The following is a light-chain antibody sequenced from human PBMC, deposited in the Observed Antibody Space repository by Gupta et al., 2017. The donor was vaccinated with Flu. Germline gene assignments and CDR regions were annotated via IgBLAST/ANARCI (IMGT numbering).Light chain of an antibody. CDR2: GNN. J-gene: IGLJ2*01. CDR1: SRSSRGVYY. Sequence: TITCQGDSRSSRGVYYISWYQQKPGQAPVLLIYGNNKRPSGIPERFSGSTSGTTASLTITGAQAEDEADYYCHSQDTTGDLVVFGGGTKLTVL. CDR3: HSQDTTGDLVV. V-gene: IGLV3-19*01.